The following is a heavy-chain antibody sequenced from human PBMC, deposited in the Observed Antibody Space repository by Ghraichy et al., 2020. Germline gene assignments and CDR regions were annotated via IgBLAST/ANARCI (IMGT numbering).Heavy chain of an antibody. D-gene: IGHD4/OR15-4a*01. V-gene: IGHV3-23*01. J-gene: IGHJ4*02. CDR3: AKGTMTMGTRQLDF. CDR2: ISGSGGGT. Sequence: GGSLRLSCAASGFPFSTYAMSWVRQAPGKGLEWVSGISGSGGGTNYADSVKGRFSISRDNSKNTLYLQMNSLRAEDTAVYYCAKGTMTMGTRQLDFYGQGTLVIVSS. CDR1: GFPFSTYA.